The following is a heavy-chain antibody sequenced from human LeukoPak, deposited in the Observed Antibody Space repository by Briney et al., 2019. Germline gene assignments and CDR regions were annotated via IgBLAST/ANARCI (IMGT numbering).Heavy chain of an antibody. D-gene: IGHD3-10*01. CDR1: GFTFSNAW. CDR3: CTVGYYGPGTFPQPIDY. J-gene: IGHJ4*02. V-gene: IGHV3-15*01. Sequence: GGSLRLSCAAPGFTFSNAWMSWVRQAPGKGLEWVGRLKSKTDGGTTDYAAPVKGRFTISRDDSKNTLYLQMNSLKSEDTGVYYCCTVGYYGPGTFPQPIDYWGRGTLVTVSS. CDR2: LKSKTDGGTT.